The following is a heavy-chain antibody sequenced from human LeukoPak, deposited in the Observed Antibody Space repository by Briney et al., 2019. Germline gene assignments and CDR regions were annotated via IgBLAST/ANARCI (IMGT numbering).Heavy chain of an antibody. J-gene: IGHJ3*02. Sequence: SETLSLTCTVSGVSISSSSYYWAWIRQPPGKGLEWIGNIYYSGSTYYNPFLKRRVTLSVDTSKNQFSLILSSVTAADTAVYYCARGLGRYDAFDIWGQGTMVTVSS. CDR2: IYYSGST. D-gene: IGHD3-16*01. V-gene: IGHV4-39*07. CDR3: ARGLGRYDAFDI. CDR1: GVSISSSSYY.